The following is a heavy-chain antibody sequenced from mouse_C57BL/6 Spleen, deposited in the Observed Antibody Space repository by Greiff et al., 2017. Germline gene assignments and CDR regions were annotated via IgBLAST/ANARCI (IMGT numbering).Heavy chain of an antibody. D-gene: IGHD2-1*01. V-gene: IGHV14-1*01. CDR3: TLLYYGNYYYAMDY. CDR2: IDPEDGDT. CDR1: GFNIKDYY. J-gene: IGHJ4*01. Sequence: VQLKESGAELVRPGASVKLSCTASGFNIKDYYMHWVKQRPEQGLEWIGRIDPEDGDTEYAPKFQGKATMTADTSSNTAYLQLSSLTSEDTAVYYCTLLYYGNYYYAMDYWGQGTSVTVSS.